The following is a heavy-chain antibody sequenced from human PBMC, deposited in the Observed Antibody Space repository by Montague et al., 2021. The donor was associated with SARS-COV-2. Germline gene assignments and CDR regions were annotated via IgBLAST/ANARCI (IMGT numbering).Heavy chain of an antibody. Sequence: CPISGDSVSSDPAAWHWIRQSPSIGLEWLGRTFYRSQWHTDSAASVRSRISFSGDISKNQFSLHLNSVTPEDTAIYYCARDGDYGGTWYSFLQNWGQGT. CDR1: GDSVSSDPAA. CDR2: TFYRSQWHT. J-gene: IGHJ1*01. D-gene: IGHD4-17*01. V-gene: IGHV6-1*01. CDR3: ARDGDYGGTWYSFLQN.